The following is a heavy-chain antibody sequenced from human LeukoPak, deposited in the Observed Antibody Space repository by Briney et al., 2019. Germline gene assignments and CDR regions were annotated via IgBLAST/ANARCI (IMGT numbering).Heavy chain of an antibody. V-gene: IGHV3-30*02. CDR2: LRSDGNDK. Sequence: TGGSLTLSCAASRFTFSGYGMHWVRQAPGKGLEWVTYLRSDGNDKYIADSVKGRFTISRDNSKNTLSLQMNSLRVEDTAVYYCARDLYGSGSYDYWGQGTLVTVSS. CDR1: RFTFSGYG. CDR3: ARDLYGSGSYDY. D-gene: IGHD3-10*01. J-gene: IGHJ4*02.